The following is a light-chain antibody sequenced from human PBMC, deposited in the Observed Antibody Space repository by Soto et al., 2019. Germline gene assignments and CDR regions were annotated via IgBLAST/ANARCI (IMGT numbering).Light chain of an antibody. CDR1: QSVSSSY. V-gene: IGKV3-20*01. Sequence: EIVLTQSPGNLSLSPGERATLSCRASQSVSSSYLAWYQQKPGQAPRLLIYGASSRATGIPDRFSGSGSGTDFTLTISRLEPEDFAVYYRQQYCSSRWTYGKGTKVEIK. J-gene: IGKJ1*01. CDR3: QQYCSSRWT. CDR2: GAS.